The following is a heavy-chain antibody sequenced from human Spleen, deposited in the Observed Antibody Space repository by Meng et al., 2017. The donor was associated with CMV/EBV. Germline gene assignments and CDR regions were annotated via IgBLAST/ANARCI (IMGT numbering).Heavy chain of an antibody. D-gene: IGHD1-26*01. CDR1: GFTFSTYA. J-gene: IGHJ3*02. CDR3: AKDRRGATTDAFDI. Sequence: GGSLRLSCAASGFTFSTYAMHWVRQAPGKGLEWVAVISYDGISKYYADSVKGRFTISRDISKNSLYLQMNSLRAEDTAVYYCAKDRRGATTDAFDIWGQGTMVTVSS. CDR2: ISYDGISK. V-gene: IGHV3-30*04.